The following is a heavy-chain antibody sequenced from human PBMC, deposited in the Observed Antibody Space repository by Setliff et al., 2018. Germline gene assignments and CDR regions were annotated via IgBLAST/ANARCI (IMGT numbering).Heavy chain of an antibody. J-gene: IGHJ4*02. V-gene: IGHV4-39*02. D-gene: IGHD1-26*01. CDR2: LHTSGTT. CDR1: GGSISSSSYY. Sequence: SETLSLTCTVSGGSISSSSYYWGWIRQPPGKGLEWIGRLHTSGTTVYNPSLKGRVTISADTSTNHFSLKLTSVTAADTAVYYCARDNTIVGATDYWGQGALVTVSS. CDR3: ARDNTIVGATDY.